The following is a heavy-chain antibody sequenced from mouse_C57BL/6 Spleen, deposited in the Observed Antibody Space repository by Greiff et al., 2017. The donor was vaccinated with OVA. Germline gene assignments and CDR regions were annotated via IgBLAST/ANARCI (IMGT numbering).Heavy chain of an antibody. CDR2: ISGGGGNT. CDR1: GFTFSSYT. J-gene: IGHJ3*01. D-gene: IGHD4-1*01. V-gene: IGHV5-9*01. CDR3: ATNWVFAY. Sequence: EVQRVESGGGLVKPGGSLKLSCAASGFTFSSYTMSWVRQTPEKRLEWVATISGGGGNTYYPDSVKGRFTISRDNAKNTLYLQMSSLRSEDTALYYCATNWVFAYWGQGTLVTVSA.